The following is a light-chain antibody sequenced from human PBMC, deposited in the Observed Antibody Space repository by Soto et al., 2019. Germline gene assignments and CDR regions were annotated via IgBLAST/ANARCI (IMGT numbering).Light chain of an antibody. CDR2: GAF. Sequence: EIVMTQSPATLSVSPGERATLSCRASQSVGRSLAWYQLKPGQAPRLLIYGAFTRVTGIPARFSGSGSGTGFTLNITSLQSEDIAVYYCQQYDTWLVWTFGQGTKVDIK. V-gene: IGKV3-15*01. J-gene: IGKJ1*01. CDR1: QSVGRS. CDR3: QQYDTWLVWT.